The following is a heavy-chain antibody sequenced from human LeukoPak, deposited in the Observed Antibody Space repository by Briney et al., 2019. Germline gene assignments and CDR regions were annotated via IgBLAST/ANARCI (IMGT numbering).Heavy chain of an antibody. CDR3: ARCNDILTGYLNWFDP. CDR1: GFTFRNYA. J-gene: IGHJ5*02. V-gene: IGHV4-34*01. Sequence: LSCVASGFTFRNYAMTWVRQPPGKGLEWIGEINHSGSTYYNPSLKSRVTISVDTSKNQFSLKLSSVTAADTAVYYCARCNDILTGYLNWFDPWGQGTLVTVSS. CDR2: INHSGST. D-gene: IGHD3-9*01.